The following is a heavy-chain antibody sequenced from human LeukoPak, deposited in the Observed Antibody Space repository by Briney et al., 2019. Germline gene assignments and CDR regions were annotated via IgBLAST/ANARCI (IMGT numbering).Heavy chain of an antibody. CDR1: GGSISSYY. D-gene: IGHD3-3*01. Sequence: SETLSLTCTVSGGSISSYYWSWIRQPPGKGLEWIGYIYYSGGTNYNPSLKSRVTISVDTSKNQFSLKLSSVTAADTAVYYCASHQNHHYDFWSGYFDGNYYYMDVWGKGTTVTVSS. CDR3: ASHQNHHYDFWSGYFDGNYYYMDV. CDR2: IYYSGGT. V-gene: IGHV4-59*01. J-gene: IGHJ6*03.